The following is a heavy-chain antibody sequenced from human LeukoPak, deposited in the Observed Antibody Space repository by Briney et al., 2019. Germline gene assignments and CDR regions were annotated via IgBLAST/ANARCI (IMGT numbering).Heavy chain of an antibody. J-gene: IGHJ4*02. CDR3: ARGLNYYGSLTWDY. V-gene: IGHV4-34*01. Sequence: SETLSLTCAVYGGSYSGYYWSWIRQPPGKGPEWIGEINHSGSTNYNPSLKSRVTISVDTSKNQFSLKLSSVTAADTAVYYCARGLNYYGSLTWDYWGQGTLVTVSS. CDR1: GGSYSGYY. D-gene: IGHD3-10*01. CDR2: INHSGST.